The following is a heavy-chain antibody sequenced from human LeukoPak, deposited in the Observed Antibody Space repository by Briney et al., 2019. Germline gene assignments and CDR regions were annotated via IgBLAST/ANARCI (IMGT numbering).Heavy chain of an antibody. CDR2: ISGSGGST. V-gene: IGHV3-23*01. D-gene: IGHD3-22*01. CDR1: GFAFSSYA. J-gene: IGHJ4*02. CDR3: AKDNTMIVVVILGY. Sequence: GGSLRLSCAASGFAFSSYAMSWVRQAPGKGLEWVSAISGSGGSTYYADSVKGRFTISRDNSKNTLYLQMNSLRAEDTAVYYCAKDNTMIVVVILGYWGQGTLVTVSS.